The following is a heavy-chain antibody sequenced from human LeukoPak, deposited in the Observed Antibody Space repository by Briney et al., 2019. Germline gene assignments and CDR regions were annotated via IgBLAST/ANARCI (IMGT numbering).Heavy chain of an antibody. J-gene: IGHJ4*02. D-gene: IGHD5-12*01. CDR2: IISGGTTQ. CDR1: GFTFSTYE. CDR3: ARDTVDGPFVTSLDY. Sequence: GGSLRLSCSASGFTFSTYELNWVRQTPGKGLEWVAHIISGGTTQYYAGSVRGRFTVSRDNAKNSLYLHMNSLRAEDTAVYYCARDTVDGPFVTSLDYWGQGARVTVSS. V-gene: IGHV3-48*03.